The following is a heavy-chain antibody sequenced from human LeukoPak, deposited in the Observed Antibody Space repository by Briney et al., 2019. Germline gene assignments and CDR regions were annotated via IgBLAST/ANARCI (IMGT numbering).Heavy chain of an antibody. Sequence: GASVKVSCKASGYTFTGYYMHWVRQAPGQGLEWMGWINANSGDTNYAQKFQGRVTMTRDTSINAVYMELSRLTSDDTAVYYCASRLQNYYDSSGYYVDAFDIWGQGTMVTVSS. D-gene: IGHD3-22*01. CDR1: GYTFTGYY. CDR2: INANSGDT. CDR3: ASRLQNYYDSSGYYVDAFDI. V-gene: IGHV1-2*02. J-gene: IGHJ3*02.